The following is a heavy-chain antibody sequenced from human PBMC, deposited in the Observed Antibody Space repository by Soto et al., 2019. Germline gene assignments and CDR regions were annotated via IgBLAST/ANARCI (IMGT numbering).Heavy chain of an antibody. CDR2: ISGSGGST. CDR3: ARLEYDSSGYYLFDY. Sequence: GGSQRLSCAASGFTFSSYAMSWVRQAPGKGLEWVSAISGSGGSTYYADSVKGRFTISRDNSKNTLYLQMNSLRAEDTAVYYCARLEYDSSGYYLFDYWGQGTLVTVSS. CDR1: GFTFSSYA. V-gene: IGHV3-23*01. D-gene: IGHD3-22*01. J-gene: IGHJ4*02.